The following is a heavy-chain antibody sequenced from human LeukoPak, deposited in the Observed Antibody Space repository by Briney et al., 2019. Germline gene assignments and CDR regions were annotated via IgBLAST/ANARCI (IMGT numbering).Heavy chain of an antibody. CDR3: ARAPSPDWYYYYYYYMDV. Sequence: GGSLRLSCAASEFTFSDHYIDWVRQAPGKGLEWVGRSRNKANSYSTECAASVKGRFTISRDDSKNSLFLQMNSLRAEDTAVYYCARAPSPDWYYYYYYYMDVWGKGTTVTVSS. J-gene: IGHJ6*03. V-gene: IGHV3-72*01. D-gene: IGHD2-21*01. CDR2: SRNKANSYST. CDR1: EFTFSDHY.